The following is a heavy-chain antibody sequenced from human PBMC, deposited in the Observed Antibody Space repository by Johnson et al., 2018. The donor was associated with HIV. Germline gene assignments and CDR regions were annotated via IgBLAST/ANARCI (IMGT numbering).Heavy chain of an antibody. Sequence: QMQLVESGGGVVQPGRSLRLSCAASGFTFSNSAMHWVRQAPGKGLEWVAVISYVGTNEYYADSVKGRFTISRDNSKNTLYLQMNSLRAEDTAVYYCASTSSGWFYAFDIWGQGTMVTVSS. CDR1: GFTFSNSA. CDR3: ASTSSGWFYAFDI. V-gene: IGHV3-30*04. CDR2: ISYVGTNE. J-gene: IGHJ3*02. D-gene: IGHD6-19*01.